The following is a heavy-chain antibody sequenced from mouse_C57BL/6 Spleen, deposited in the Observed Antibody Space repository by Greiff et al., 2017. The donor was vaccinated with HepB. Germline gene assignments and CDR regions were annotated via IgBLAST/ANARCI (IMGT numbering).Heavy chain of an antibody. D-gene: IGHD2-3*01. J-gene: IGHJ3*01. CDR3: ARRALYDGFAY. V-gene: IGHV5-9*01. Sequence: EVMLVESGGGLVKPGGSLKLSCAASGFTFSSYTMSWFRQTPEKRLEWVATISGGGGNTYYPDSVKGRFTISRDNAKNTLYLQMSSLRSEDTALYYCARRALYDGFAYWGQGTLVTVSA. CDR2: ISGGGGNT. CDR1: GFTFSSYT.